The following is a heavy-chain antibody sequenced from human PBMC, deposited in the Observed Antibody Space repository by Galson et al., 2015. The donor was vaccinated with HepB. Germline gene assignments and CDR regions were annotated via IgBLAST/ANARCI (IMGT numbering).Heavy chain of an antibody. D-gene: IGHD1-26*01. Sequence: SVKVSCKASGYTFTGYYMHWVRQAPGQGLEWMGWINPNSGGTNYAQKFQGRVTMTRDTPISTAYMELSRLRSDDTAVYFCARDRGAGAYYFDYWGQGTLVTVSS. J-gene: IGHJ4*02. CDR3: ARDRGAGAYYFDY. CDR1: GYTFTGYY. CDR2: INPNSGGT. V-gene: IGHV1-2*02.